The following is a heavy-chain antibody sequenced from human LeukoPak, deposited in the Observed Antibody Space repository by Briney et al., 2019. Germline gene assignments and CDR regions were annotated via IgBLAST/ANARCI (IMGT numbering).Heavy chain of an antibody. V-gene: IGHV4-59*12. CDR1: GGSISSYY. CDR3: ARTNSGSYLAAYYYYYGMDV. Sequence: PSETLSLTCTVSGGSISSYYWSWIRQPPGKGLEWIGYIYYSGSTNYNPSLKSRVTISVDTSKNQFSLKLSSVTAADTAVYYCARTNSGSYLAAYYYYYGMDVWGQGTTVTVSS. J-gene: IGHJ6*02. CDR2: IYYSGST. D-gene: IGHD1-26*01.